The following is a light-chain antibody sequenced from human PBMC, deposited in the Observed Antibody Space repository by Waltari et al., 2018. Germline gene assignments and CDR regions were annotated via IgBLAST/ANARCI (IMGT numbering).Light chain of an antibody. CDR3: QQYNSYPYS. V-gene: IGKV1-5*03. CDR2: KAS. J-gene: IGKJ2*03. CDR1: QSISSW. Sequence: DIQMTQSPSTLSASVGDSITITCRASQSISSWLAWYQQKPGKAPKLLNYKASSLESGVPSRFSGSGSGTEFTLTISSLQPDDFATYYCQQYNSYPYSFGQGTKLEIK.